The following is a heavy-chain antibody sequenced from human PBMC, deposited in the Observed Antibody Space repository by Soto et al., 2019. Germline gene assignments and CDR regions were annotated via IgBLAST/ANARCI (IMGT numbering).Heavy chain of an antibody. J-gene: IGHJ4*02. D-gene: IGHD2-21*02. V-gene: IGHV5-51*01. CDR2: IYPGDSDS. Sequence: NSGESLKISCKGSGYSFTKYWIGWVRQMPGKGLEWMGIIYPGDSDSRYSPSVQGQVTISADKSISTAYLQWSSLKASDTAMYYCARLTDCGGDCPSGQSDYWGQGTLVTVSS. CDR1: GYSFTKYW. CDR3: ARLTDCGGDCPSGQSDY.